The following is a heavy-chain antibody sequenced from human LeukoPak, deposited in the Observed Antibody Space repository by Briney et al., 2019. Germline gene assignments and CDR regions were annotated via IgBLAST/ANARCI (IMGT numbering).Heavy chain of an antibody. D-gene: IGHD4-17*01. CDR3: ARDYGDDWAYFDY. J-gene: IGHJ4*02. CDR1: GGSISSGGYY. V-gene: IGHV4-31*03. Sequence: SETLSLTCTVSGGSISSGGYYWSWIRQHPGKGLEWIGYIYYSGSTYYNPSLKSRVTISVDTSKNQFSLKLSSVTAADTAVYYCARDYGDDWAYFDYWGQGTLVTVSS. CDR2: IYYSGST.